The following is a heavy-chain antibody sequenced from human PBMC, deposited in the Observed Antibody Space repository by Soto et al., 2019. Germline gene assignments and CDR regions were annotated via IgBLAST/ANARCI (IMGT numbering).Heavy chain of an antibody. CDR2: IDSNGGT. V-gene: IGHV4-59*08. CDR1: DDSSSNYK. Sequence: SETLSLTCTVSDDSSSNYKWSWIRQPPGRRLEWIGYIDSNGGTSYNPSLQSRVTISIDTSTKQFFLKLSSVTAADTAVYYCVRQGFGSLHGRVDVWGQGTTVTVSS. CDR3: VRQGFGSLHGRVDV. J-gene: IGHJ6*02. D-gene: IGHD3-10*01.